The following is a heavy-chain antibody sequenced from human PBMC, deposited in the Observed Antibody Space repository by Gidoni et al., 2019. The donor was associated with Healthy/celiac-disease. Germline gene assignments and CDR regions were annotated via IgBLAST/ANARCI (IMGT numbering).Heavy chain of an antibody. V-gene: IGHV3-33*01. CDR3: ARDGWIVAHDAFDI. D-gene: IGHD3-22*01. CDR2: IWYDGSNK. CDR1: GFTFSSYG. Sequence: VQLVESGGGVVQPGRSLSLSCSASGFTFSSYGMHWVRQAPGKGLEWVAVIWYDGSNKYYADSVKGRFTIARDNSKNTLYLQMNSRRAEDTAVYYCARDGWIVAHDAFDIWGQGTMVTVSS. J-gene: IGHJ3*02.